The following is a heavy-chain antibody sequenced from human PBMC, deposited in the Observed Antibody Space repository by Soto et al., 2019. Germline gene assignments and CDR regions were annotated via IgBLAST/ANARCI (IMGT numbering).Heavy chain of an antibody. V-gene: IGHV5-51*01. D-gene: IGHD3-10*01. CDR3: ARHEGYYGSPAAGLFDY. J-gene: IGHJ4*02. CDR2: IYPGDSDT. Sequence: LGESLKISCKGSGYSFTSYWIGWVRQMPGKGLEWMGIIYPGDSDTRYSPSFQGQVTISADKSISTAYLQWSSLKASDTAMYYCARHEGYYGSPAAGLFDYWGQGTLVTVSS. CDR1: GYSFTSYW.